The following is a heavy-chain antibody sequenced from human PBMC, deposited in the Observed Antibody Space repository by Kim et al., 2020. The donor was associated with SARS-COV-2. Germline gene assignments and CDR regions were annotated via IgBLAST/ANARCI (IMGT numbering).Heavy chain of an antibody. CDR3: ERDRVFHYCYYGMDV. V-gene: IGHV4-34*01. D-gene: IGHD3-10*01. CDR1: GGSFSGYY. CDR2: INLSGST. J-gene: IGHJ6*02. Sequence: SETLSLTCAVYGGSFSGYYWSWIRKPPGKGLEWIGEINLSGSTNSNPSLKSRVTISVDTSKNQFPLKLSLVTAAATAVYYCERDRVFHYCYYGMDVWGQGTTVTVSS.